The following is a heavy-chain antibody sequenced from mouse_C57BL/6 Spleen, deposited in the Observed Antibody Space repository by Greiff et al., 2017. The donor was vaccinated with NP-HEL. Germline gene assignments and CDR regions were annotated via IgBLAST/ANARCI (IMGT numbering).Heavy chain of an antibody. J-gene: IGHJ2*01. D-gene: IGHD4-1*01. CDR3: ARKGAGTSLDY. CDR2: IDPSDSET. CDR1: GYTFTSYW. V-gene: IGHV1-52*01. Sequence: QVQLQQPGAELVRPGSSVKLSCKASGYTFTSYWMHWVKQRPIQGLEWIGNIDPSDSETHYNQKFKDKATLTVDKSSSTADMQLSSLTSEDSAVYYCARKGAGTSLDYWGQGTTLTVSS.